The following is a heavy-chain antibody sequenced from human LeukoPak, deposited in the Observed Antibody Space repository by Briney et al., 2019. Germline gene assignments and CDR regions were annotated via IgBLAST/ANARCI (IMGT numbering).Heavy chain of an antibody. CDR1: GGSFSGYY. D-gene: IGHD2-15*01. CDR3: ARDRGYCSGGSCYRWFDP. V-gene: IGHV4-59*01. Sequence: SETLSLTCAVYGGSFSGYYWSWIRQPLGKGLEWIGYIYYSGSTNYNPSLKSRVTISVDTSKNQFSLKLSSVTAADTAVYYCARDRGYCSGGSCYRWFDPWGQGTLVTVSS. J-gene: IGHJ5*02. CDR2: IYYSGST.